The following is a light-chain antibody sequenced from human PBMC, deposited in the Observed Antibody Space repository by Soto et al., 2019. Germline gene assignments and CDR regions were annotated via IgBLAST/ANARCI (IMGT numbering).Light chain of an antibody. CDR3: QQYDSSPPT. CDR2: GAS. J-gene: IGKJ1*01. V-gene: IGKV3-20*01. CDR1: QSVTTNY. Sequence: EIVLTQSPGTLSLSPGDRATLSCRASQSVTTNYLAWYQRKPGQAPRLLIYGASNRATDIPARFSGGGSGADFTIPITRLQQEDVAVYYCQQYDSSPPTFGQGTKVEI.